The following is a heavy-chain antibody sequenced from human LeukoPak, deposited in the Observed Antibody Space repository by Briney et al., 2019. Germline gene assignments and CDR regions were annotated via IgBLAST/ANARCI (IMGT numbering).Heavy chain of an antibody. CDR3: ARDQIVDTAMVTLSP. CDR1: GGSISSYY. D-gene: IGHD5-18*01. Sequence: SETLSLTCTVSGGSISSYYWSWIRQPPGKGLEWIGYICYSGSTNYNPSLKSRVTISVDTSKNQFSLKLSSVTAADTAVYYCARDQIVDTAMVTLSPWGQGTLVTVSS. J-gene: IGHJ4*02. V-gene: IGHV4-59*01. CDR2: ICYSGST.